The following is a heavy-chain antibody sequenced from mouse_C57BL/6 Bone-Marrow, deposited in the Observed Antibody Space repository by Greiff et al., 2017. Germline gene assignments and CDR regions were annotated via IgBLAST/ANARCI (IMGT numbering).Heavy chain of an antibody. J-gene: IGHJ3*01. Sequence: QVQLQQPGAELVRPGSSVKLSCKASGYTFTSYWMDWVKQRPGQGLEWIGKIYPSDSETHYNQKFKDKATLTVDKSSSTAYMQLSSLTSEDSAVYYCARGGTAQAPPFAYWGQGTLVTVSA. V-gene: IGHV1-61*01. CDR2: IYPSDSET. D-gene: IGHD3-2*02. CDR1: GYTFTSYW. CDR3: ARGGTAQAPPFAY.